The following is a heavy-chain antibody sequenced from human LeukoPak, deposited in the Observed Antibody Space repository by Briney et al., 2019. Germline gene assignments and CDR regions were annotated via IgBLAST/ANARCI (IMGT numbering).Heavy chain of an antibody. D-gene: IGHD1-26*01. Sequence: ASVKVSCKASGYTFTSYGISWVRQAPGQGLEWMGWMNPNSGNTGYAQKFQGRVTMTRNTSISTAYMELSSLRSEDTAVYYCAREGPQGGEWVYWGQGTLVTVSS. J-gene: IGHJ4*02. CDR3: AREGPQGGEWVY. CDR2: MNPNSGNT. V-gene: IGHV1-8*02. CDR1: GYTFTSYG.